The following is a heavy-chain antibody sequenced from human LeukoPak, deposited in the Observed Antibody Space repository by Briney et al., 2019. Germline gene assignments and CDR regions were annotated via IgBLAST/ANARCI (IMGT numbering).Heavy chain of an antibody. CDR3: ARYFSGRGYSYADGDH. V-gene: IGHV1-8*01. CDR2: MNPNSGHT. Sequence: ASVKVSCKASGYTFTSYDINWVRQATGQGLEWMGWMNPNSGHTGYAHKFQGRVTMTRDTSIGTAYMELSSLRFEDTAVYYCARYFSGRGYSYADGDHWGQGTLVTVS. D-gene: IGHD5-18*01. J-gene: IGHJ4*02. CDR1: GYTFTSYD.